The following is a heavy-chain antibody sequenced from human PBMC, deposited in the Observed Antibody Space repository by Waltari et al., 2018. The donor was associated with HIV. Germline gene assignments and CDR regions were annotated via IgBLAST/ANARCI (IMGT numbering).Heavy chain of an antibody. J-gene: IGHJ3*02. CDR3: ARAFMIRGTGAFDI. Sequence: EVQVVESGGGLVQPGGSLRLSCAASGFTFSSYERNWVRQAPGKGLEWVSYISSIGSTIYFADSVKGRFTMSRDNAKNSLYLRMNSLRAEDTAVYYCARAFMIRGTGAFDIWGQGTMVTVSS. CDR1: GFTFSSYE. CDR2: ISSIGSTI. D-gene: IGHD3-10*01. V-gene: IGHV3-48*03.